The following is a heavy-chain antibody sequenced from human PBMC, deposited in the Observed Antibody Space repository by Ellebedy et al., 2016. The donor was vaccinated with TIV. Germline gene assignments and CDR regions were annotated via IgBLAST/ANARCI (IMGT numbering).Heavy chain of an antibody. CDR1: GFTFSTYW. J-gene: IGHJ4*02. D-gene: IGHD6-13*01. CDR3: AREVWYPAS. CDR2: INTDGSST. Sequence: PGGSLRLSCAASGFTFSTYWMHWVRQAPGKGLMWVSRINTDGSSTGYADSVKGRFTISRDNAKNTLYLQMNGLIAEDTAVYYCAREVWYPASWGQGTLVTVSS. V-gene: IGHV3-74*01.